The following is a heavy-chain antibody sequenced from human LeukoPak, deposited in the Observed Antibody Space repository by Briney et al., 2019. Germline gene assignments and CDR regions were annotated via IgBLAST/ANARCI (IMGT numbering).Heavy chain of an antibody. J-gene: IGHJ5*02. D-gene: IGHD6-13*01. CDR2: INHSGST. CDR1: GGSFSGYY. CDR3: ARSLRIAAAGFDP. Sequence: SETLSLTCAVYGGSFSGYYWSWIRQPPGKGLEWIGEINHSGSTNYNPSLKSRVTISVDTSKNQFSLKLSSVTAADTAVYYCARSLRIAAAGFDPWGQGTLVTVSS. V-gene: IGHV4-34*01.